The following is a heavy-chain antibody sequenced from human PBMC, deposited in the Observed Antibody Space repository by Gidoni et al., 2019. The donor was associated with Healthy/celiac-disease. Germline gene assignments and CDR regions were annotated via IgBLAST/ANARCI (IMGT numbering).Heavy chain of an antibody. D-gene: IGHD2-15*01. CDR2: IYYSGST. Sequence: QVQLQESGPGLVKPSETLSLTCTVSGGSVSSGSYYWSWIRQPPGKGLEWSGYIYYSGSTNYNPSLKSRVTISVDTSKNQFSLKLSSVTAADTAVYYCAREGYCSGGSCYSGNWFDPWGQGTLVTVSS. J-gene: IGHJ5*02. CDR1: GGSVSSGSYY. V-gene: IGHV4-61*01. CDR3: AREGYCSGGSCYSGNWFDP.